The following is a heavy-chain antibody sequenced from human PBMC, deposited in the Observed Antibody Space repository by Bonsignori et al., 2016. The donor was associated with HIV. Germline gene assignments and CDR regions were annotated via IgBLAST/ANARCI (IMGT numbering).Heavy chain of an antibody. Sequence: VRQAPGKGLEWVSGISWNSGSIGYADSVKGRFTISRDNAKNSLYLQMNSLRAEDTALYYCAKDMIGLWFGGYDAFDIWGQGTMVTVSS. CDR3: AKDMIGLWFGGYDAFDI. V-gene: IGHV3-9*01. D-gene: IGHD3-10*01. CDR2: ISWNSGSI. J-gene: IGHJ3*02.